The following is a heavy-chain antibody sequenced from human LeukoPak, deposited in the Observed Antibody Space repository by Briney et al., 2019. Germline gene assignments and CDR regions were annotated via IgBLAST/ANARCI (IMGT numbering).Heavy chain of an antibody. J-gene: IGHJ4*02. CDR2: IYYSGST. Sequence: SETLSLTCTVSGGSISSGDYYWSWIRQPPGKGREWIGYIYYSGSTYYNPSLKSRVTISVDTSKNQFSLKLSSVTAADTAVYYCARQPVIAAARVDYWGQGTLVTVSS. D-gene: IGHD6-13*01. CDR1: GGSISSGDYY. V-gene: IGHV4-30-4*02. CDR3: ARQPVIAAARVDY.